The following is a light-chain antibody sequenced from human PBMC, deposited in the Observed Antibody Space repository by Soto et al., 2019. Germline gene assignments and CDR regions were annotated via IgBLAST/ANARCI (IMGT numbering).Light chain of an antibody. Sequence: EIVMTQSPATLSVSPGERATLSCRASQSVSTNLAWYQQKPGQAPRLLIYGASTRATGVPARFSGSGSGTEFTLTISRLQSKDFAVYYCQQYNNWPPLTFGGGTTVDIK. V-gene: IGKV3-15*01. CDR3: QQYNNWPPLT. CDR2: GAS. CDR1: QSVSTN. J-gene: IGKJ4*01.